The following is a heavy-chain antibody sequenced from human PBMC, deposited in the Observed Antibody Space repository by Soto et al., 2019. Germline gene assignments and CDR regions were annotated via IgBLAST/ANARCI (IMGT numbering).Heavy chain of an antibody. J-gene: IGHJ5*02. Sequence: VQLQEAGPGLVKPSQTLSLTCTVSSGAISSADYYWSWIRQPPGKGLEWIGHIYYTGSAYYNPSLVSRVTMSVDASKNQFSLKVTSVTAADTAVYYCASGGSSNWFDPWGQGTLVTVSS. CDR2: IYYTGSA. CDR3: ASGGSSNWFDP. CDR1: SGAISSADYY. V-gene: IGHV4-30-4*01. D-gene: IGHD1-26*01.